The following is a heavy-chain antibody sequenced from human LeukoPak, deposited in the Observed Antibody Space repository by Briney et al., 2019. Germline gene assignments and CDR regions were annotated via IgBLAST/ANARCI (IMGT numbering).Heavy chain of an antibody. V-gene: IGHV3-23*01. CDR1: GDSISRSY. CDR2: ISGSGGST. J-gene: IGHJ5*02. Sequence: ETLSLTCSVSGDSISRSYWSWVRQAPGKGLEWVSAISGSGGSTYYADSVRGRFTISRDNSKNTLYLQMNSLRAEDTAVYYCAKDLLVRGVPSWGQGTLVTVSS. CDR3: AKDLLVRGVPS. D-gene: IGHD3-10*01.